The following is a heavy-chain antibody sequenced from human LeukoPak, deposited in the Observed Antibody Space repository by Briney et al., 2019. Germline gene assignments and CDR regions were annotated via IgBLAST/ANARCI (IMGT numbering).Heavy chain of an antibody. CDR1: GYTFTGYY. V-gene: IGHV1-2*02. J-gene: IGHJ4*02. CDR3: ARDLRGSGSYYNELDY. CDR2: INPNSGGT. D-gene: IGHD3-10*01. Sequence: GASVKVSCKASGYTFTGYYMHWVRQAPGQGLEWMGWINPNSGGTNYAQKFQGRVTMTRDTSISTAYMELSRLRSEDTAVYYCARDLRGSGSYYNELDYWGQGTLVTVSS.